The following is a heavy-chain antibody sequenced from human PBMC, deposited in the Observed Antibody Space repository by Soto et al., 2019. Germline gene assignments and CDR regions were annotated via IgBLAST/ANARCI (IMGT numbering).Heavy chain of an antibody. CDR3: ARGGVSTRTFDY. CDR2: IYPSDSDT. D-gene: IGHD3-3*01. V-gene: IGHV5-51*01. J-gene: IGHJ4*02. CDR1: GYNFAGYW. Sequence: GESLKISCKGSGYNFAGYWLAWVRQMPGKGLKLMGIIYPSDSDTRYRPSFQGQVTISADKSISSAYLQWSSLRASDTAMYYCARGGVSTRTFDYWGQGTPVTVSS.